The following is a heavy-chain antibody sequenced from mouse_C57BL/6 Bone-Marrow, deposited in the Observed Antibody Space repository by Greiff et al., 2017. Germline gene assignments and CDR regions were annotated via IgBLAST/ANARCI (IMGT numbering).Heavy chain of an antibody. V-gene: IGHV1-81*01. D-gene: IGHD2-3*01. Sequence: QVQLQQSGAELVRPGASVKLSCKASGYTFTSYGISWVKQRTGQGLEWIGEIYPSSGNTYYNEKFKGKATLTADKSSSTAYMELRSLTSEDSAVYFCARAVRLLAGFAYWGQGTLVTVSA. CDR1: GYTFTSYG. J-gene: IGHJ3*01. CDR3: ARAVRLLAGFAY. CDR2: IYPSSGNT.